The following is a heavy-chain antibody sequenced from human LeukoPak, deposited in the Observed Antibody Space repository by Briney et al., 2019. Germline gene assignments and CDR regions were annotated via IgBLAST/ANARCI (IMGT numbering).Heavy chain of an antibody. J-gene: IGHJ4*02. Sequence: SETLSLTCTVSGGSISSSRYYWGWIRQPPGKGLEWIGSIYYSGSTYYNPSLKSRVTISVDTSKNQFSLKLSSVTAADTAVYYCARPRSGSYSAFDYWGQGTLVTVSS. CDR3: ARPRSGSYSAFDY. CDR2: IYYSGST. V-gene: IGHV4-39*01. D-gene: IGHD3-10*01. CDR1: GGSISSSRYY.